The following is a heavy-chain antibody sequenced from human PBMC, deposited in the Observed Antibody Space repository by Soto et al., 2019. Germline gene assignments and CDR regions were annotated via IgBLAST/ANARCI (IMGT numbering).Heavy chain of an antibody. J-gene: IGHJ4*02. CDR2: IWYDASNK. D-gene: IGHD3-10*01. CDR1: GFTFSSYG. CDR3: ARGARPRNYPTS. V-gene: IGHV3-33*01. Sequence: GGSLRLSCAASGFTFSSYGMHWVRQAPGKGLEWVAVIWYDASNKYYADSVKGRFTISRDNSKNTLYLQMNSLRAEDTAVYYCARGARPRNYPTSWGQGTLVTVSS.